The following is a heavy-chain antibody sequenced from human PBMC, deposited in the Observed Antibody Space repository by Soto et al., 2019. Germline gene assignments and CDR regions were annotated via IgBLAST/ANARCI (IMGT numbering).Heavy chain of an antibody. CDR2: INQDGSEK. CDR1: GFTFSNFW. J-gene: IGHJ4*02. Sequence: GSLRLSCVASGFTFSNFWMTWVRQAPGKGLEWVANINQDGSEKKYVDSVKGRFTISRDNAKNSLYLQMNSLRAEDTAVYYCAIDIAASGIIAYWGQGTLVTVSS. D-gene: IGHD6-13*01. V-gene: IGHV3-7*05. CDR3: AIDIAASGIIAY.